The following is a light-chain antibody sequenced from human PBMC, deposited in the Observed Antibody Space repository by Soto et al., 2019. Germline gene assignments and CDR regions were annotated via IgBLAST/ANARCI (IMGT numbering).Light chain of an antibody. Sequence: DIQMTQSPSTLYGSVGDRVTITCRASQSFSGTLALYQQKPRKAPKLLIYDASSLERGVASRFSGSGSGTEFTLTISSLQPDDFATYYCQQYDTYARTFGQGTKVEIK. V-gene: IGKV1-5*01. CDR2: DAS. CDR3: QQYDTYART. CDR1: QSFSGT. J-gene: IGKJ1*01.